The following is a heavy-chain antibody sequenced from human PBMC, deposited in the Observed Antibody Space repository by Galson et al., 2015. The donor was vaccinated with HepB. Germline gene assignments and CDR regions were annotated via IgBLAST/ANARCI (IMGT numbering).Heavy chain of an antibody. CDR2: IKQDGSEK. Sequence: SLRLSCAASGFTFSSYWMSWVRQAPGKGLEWVANIKQDGSEKYYVDSVKGRFTISRDNAKNSLYLQMNSLRAEDTAVYYCARELSEYSYGPNWFDPWGQGTLVTVSS. J-gene: IGHJ5*02. CDR1: GFTFSSYW. D-gene: IGHD5-18*01. V-gene: IGHV3-7*03. CDR3: ARELSEYSYGPNWFDP.